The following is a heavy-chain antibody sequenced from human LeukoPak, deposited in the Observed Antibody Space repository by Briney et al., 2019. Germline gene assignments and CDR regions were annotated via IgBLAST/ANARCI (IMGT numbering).Heavy chain of an antibody. Sequence: GGSLRLSCAASGFTFTSYWMTWVRQAPGKGLEWVSSISTSGGTYYADSVKGRFTISRDNSKNTLYLQMNSLRAEDTALYYCVKGGYNSGWSYWGQGTLVTVSS. J-gene: IGHJ4*02. CDR2: ISTSGGT. D-gene: IGHD6-19*01. CDR3: VKGGYNSGWSY. V-gene: IGHV3-23*01. CDR1: GFTFTSYW.